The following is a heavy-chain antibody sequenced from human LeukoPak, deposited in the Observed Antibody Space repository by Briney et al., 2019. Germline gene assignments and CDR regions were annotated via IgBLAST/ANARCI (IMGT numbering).Heavy chain of an antibody. J-gene: IGHJ4*02. Sequence: SETLSLTCTVSDDSISTNSYYWSWIRQPPGKGLECIGTLHFSWTPYYSPSLNSRISISVDTSKKQFSLKLRSVTATDTAVYYCTRGGDPYKVGNFWGQGTLVTVSS. V-gene: IGHV4-39*01. CDR2: LHFSWTP. CDR3: TRGGDPYKVGNF. D-gene: IGHD2-21*01. CDR1: DDSISTNSYY.